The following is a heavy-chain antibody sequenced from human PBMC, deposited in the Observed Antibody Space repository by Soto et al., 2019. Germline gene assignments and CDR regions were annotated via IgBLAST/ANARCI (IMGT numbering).Heavy chain of an antibody. V-gene: IGHV5-10-1*01. CDR2: IDPSDSYT. CDR1: GYSFTSYW. Sequence: GESLKSSCKGSGYSFTSYWISWVRQLPGKGLEWMGRIDPSDSYTNYSPSFQGHVTISADKSISTAYLQWSSLKASDTAMYYCARRPYDSSGYYSLAFDIWGQGTMVTVSS. D-gene: IGHD3-22*01. J-gene: IGHJ3*02. CDR3: ARRPYDSSGYYSLAFDI.